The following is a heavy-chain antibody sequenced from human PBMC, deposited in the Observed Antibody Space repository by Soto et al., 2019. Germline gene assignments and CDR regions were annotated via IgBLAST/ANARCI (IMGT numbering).Heavy chain of an antibody. Sequence: GASVKVSCKASGYTFTSYGISWVRQAPGQGLEWMGWISAYTGNTNYAQKFQGRVTMTTDTSTNTAYLHLCTLTSDDPAVYYCARSWVTGKGGIDVWGQGTTVTVSS. J-gene: IGHJ6*02. D-gene: IGHD3-16*01. CDR3: ARSWVTGKGGIDV. V-gene: IGHV1-18*01. CDR2: ISAYTGNT. CDR1: GYTFTSYG.